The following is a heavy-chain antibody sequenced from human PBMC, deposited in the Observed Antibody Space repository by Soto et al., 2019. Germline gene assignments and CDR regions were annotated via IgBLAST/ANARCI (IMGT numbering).Heavy chain of an antibody. J-gene: IGHJ6*02. CDR3: ARHLTYCSAGSCYSDFPYYGMDV. V-gene: IGHV4-39*01. CDR2: IFYSGST. D-gene: IGHD2-15*01. Sequence: SETLSLTCTVSGGSISSSSYYWGCILQPPGQVLEWIGSIFYSGSTYYNPSLKSRVTISVDTSKNQFSLKLSSVTAADTAVYYCARHLTYCSAGSCYSDFPYYGMDVWGQGTTVT. CDR1: GGSISSSSYY.